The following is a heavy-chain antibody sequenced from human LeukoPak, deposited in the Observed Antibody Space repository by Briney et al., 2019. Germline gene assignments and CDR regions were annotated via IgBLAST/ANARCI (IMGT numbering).Heavy chain of an antibody. J-gene: IGHJ5*02. V-gene: IGHV4-4*02. CDR2: IYHSGST. D-gene: IGHD3-10*01. CDR3: TGAGGSGSYSWFDP. Sequence: SGTLSLTCAVSGGSISSSNWWSWVRPPPGKGLEWTGEIYHSGSTNYKPSLKGRVTISRDKSKNQFSLKLSFVTAAATAVYYCTGAGGSGSYSWFDPWGQGTLVTVSS. CDR1: GGSISSSNW.